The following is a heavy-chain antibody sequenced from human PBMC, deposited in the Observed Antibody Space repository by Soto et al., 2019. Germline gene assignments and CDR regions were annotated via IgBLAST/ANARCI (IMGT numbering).Heavy chain of an antibody. CDR1: GFSFRNYA. V-gene: IGHV3-23*04. CDR2: SSSGVGST. J-gene: IGHJ6*02. Sequence: DEQLVESGGGSLQPGESLRLSCAASGFSFRNYAITWVRQSPGKGLEWVSLSSSGVGSTNYADSVKGRFSISRDNSQNMLYLQMTGLRGEDTAVYVYAKLNGGIGRFYGLDAWGQGTTVIVSS. CDR3: AKLNGGIGRFYGLDA. D-gene: IGHD2-15*01.